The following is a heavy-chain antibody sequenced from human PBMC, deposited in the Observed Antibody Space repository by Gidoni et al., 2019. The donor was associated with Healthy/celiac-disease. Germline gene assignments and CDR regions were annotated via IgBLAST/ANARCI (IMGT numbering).Heavy chain of an antibody. CDR1: GFTVSRYA. Sequence: EVQLLESGGGLVQPGGSLRLSGAASGFTVSRYAMSWVRQAPGKGLEWVSAISGSGGSTYYADSVKGRFTISRDNSKNTLYLQMNSLRAEDTAVYYCAKDLYYDSSGPNWFDPWGQGTLVTVSS. V-gene: IGHV3-23*01. J-gene: IGHJ5*02. CDR2: ISGSGGST. D-gene: IGHD3-22*01. CDR3: AKDLYYDSSGPNWFDP.